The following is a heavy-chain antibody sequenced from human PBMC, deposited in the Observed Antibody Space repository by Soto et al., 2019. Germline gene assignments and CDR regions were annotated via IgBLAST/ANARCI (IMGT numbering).Heavy chain of an antibody. J-gene: IGHJ6*02. D-gene: IGHD5-18*01. Sequence: QVQLVESGGGVVQPGRSLRLSCAASGFTFSSYAMHWVSQAPGKGLEWVAVISYDGSNKYYEDSVKGRFTTSRDNSKNNLYLQMKGLEAEDTAVYYCARCYSYGYANYYYSYGMDVWGHGTTVTVSS. CDR2: ISYDGSNK. V-gene: IGHV3-30-3*01. CDR1: GFTFSSYA. CDR3: ARCYSYGYANYYYSYGMDV.